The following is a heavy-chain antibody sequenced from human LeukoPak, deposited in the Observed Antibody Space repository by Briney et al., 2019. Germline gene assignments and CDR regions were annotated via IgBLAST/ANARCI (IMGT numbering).Heavy chain of an antibody. CDR1: GYTFTSYG. D-gene: IGHD6-13*01. J-gene: IGHJ4*02. CDR2: ISAYNGNT. CDR3: ARPDMGQQLRD. V-gene: IGHV1-18*01. Sequence: ASVTVSCKASGYTFTSYGISWVRQAPGQGLEWTGWISAYNGNTNYAQKLQGRVTMTTDTSTSTAYMELRSLRSDDTAVYYCARPDMGQQLRDWGQGTLVTVSS.